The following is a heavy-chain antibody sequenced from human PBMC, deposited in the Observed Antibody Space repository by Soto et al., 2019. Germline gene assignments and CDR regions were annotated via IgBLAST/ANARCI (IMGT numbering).Heavy chain of an antibody. CDR2: MSYDGSNK. J-gene: IGHJ6*02. CDR1: GFTFSNYS. V-gene: IGHV3-30-3*01. D-gene: IGHD2-15*01. Sequence: QVHLVESGGGVVQPGRSLRLSCTASGFTFSNYSIHWVRQAPGKGLEWVAVMSYDGSNKYYADSVKGRFTISRDNSKNTLYVQMNSLRAEDTAMYYCPSDQKGGHCRVGSCHFLYGMDVWGQGTTVTVS. CDR3: PSDQKGGHCRVGSCHFLYGMDV.